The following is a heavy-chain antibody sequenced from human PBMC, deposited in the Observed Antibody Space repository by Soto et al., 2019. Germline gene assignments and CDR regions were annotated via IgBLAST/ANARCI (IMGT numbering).Heavy chain of an antibody. J-gene: IGHJ6*02. CDR2: INPNSGGT. CDR3: ARGGHIVLVPAEAGMDV. V-gene: IGHV1-2*04. Sequence: ASVKVSCKASGYTFTGYYMHWVRQAPGQGLEWMGWINPNSGGTNYAQKCQGWVTMTRDTSISTAYMELSRLRSDDTAVYYCARGGHIVLVPAEAGMDVWGQGTTVTVSS. CDR1: GYTFTGYY. D-gene: IGHD2-2*01.